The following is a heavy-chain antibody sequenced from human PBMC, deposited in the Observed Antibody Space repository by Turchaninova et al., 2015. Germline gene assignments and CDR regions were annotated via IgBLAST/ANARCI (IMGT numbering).Heavy chain of an antibody. CDR2: IYYSGST. D-gene: IGHD3-16*01. CDR3: ARALRGGSGPADY. J-gene: IGHJ4*02. CDR1: GGSINSYD. V-gene: IGHV4-59*01. Sequence: GKPSETLSLPCTVSGGSINSYDGGWIRQTPGKGLEWIAYIYYSGSTNYNPSLYSRVTLSVDTSKNQFSLKLNSVTAADTAVYYCARALRGGSGPADYWGQGTLVTVSS.